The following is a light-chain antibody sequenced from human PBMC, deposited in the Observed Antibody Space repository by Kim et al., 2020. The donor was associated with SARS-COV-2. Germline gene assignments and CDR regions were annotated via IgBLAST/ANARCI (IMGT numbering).Light chain of an antibody. Sequence: SYELTQPPSVSVSPGQTASITCSGDKLGDKYASWYQQKPGQSPVMIIFQDKKRPSGIPERFSGSTFGNTATLTISVTQPMDEGDYYCQAWDSDTVVFGGGTRLSVL. CDR3: QAWDSDTVV. J-gene: IGLJ3*02. V-gene: IGLV3-1*01. CDR2: QDK. CDR1: KLGDKY.